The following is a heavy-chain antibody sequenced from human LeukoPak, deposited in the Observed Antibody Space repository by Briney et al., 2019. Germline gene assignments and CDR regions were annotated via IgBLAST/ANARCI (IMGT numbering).Heavy chain of an antibody. D-gene: IGHD4-11*01. CDR3: ARYSNYGDYYYYYMDV. CDR2: INHSGST. CDR1: GGSFSGYY. Sequence: SETLSLTCAVYGGSFSGYYWSWIRQPPGKGLEWIGEINHSGSTNYNPSLKSRVTISVDTSKNQFSLKLSSVTAADTAVYYCARYSNYGDYYYYYMDVWGKGTTVTVSS. V-gene: IGHV4-34*01. J-gene: IGHJ6*03.